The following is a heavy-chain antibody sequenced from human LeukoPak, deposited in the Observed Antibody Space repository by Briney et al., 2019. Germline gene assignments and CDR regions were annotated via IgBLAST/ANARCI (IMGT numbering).Heavy chain of an antibody. CDR2: IYYSGST. V-gene: IGHV4-30-4*08. Sequence: PSETLSLTCTVSGGSISSYYWSWIRQPPGKGLEWIGYIYYSGSTYYNPSLKSRVTISVDTSKNQFSLKLSSVTAADTAVYYCARVSLAAAGTHDYWGQGTLVTVSS. CDR1: GGSISSYY. J-gene: IGHJ4*02. D-gene: IGHD6-13*01. CDR3: ARVSLAAAGTHDY.